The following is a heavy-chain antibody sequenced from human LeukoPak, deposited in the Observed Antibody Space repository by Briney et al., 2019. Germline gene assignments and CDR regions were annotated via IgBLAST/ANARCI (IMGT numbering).Heavy chain of an antibody. J-gene: IGHJ4*02. CDR3: ARQNDYGNYVLDY. V-gene: IGHV3-21*01. Sequence: GGSLRLSCAASGFTFNTYTMHWVRQAPGKGPEWVASVSAGSNYIYYTDSVRGRFTISRDNSRNSLYLQMNSLRAGDTAVYYCARQNDYGNYVLDYWGQGTQVTVSP. CDR2: VSAGSNYI. CDR1: GFTFNTYT. D-gene: IGHD4-17*01.